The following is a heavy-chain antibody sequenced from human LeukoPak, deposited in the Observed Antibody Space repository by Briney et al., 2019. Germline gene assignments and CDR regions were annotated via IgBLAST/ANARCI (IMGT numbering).Heavy chain of an antibody. CDR3: ARSESFHDYDILTGYYRGYFQH. CDR2: INHSGST. J-gene: IGHJ1*01. D-gene: IGHD3-9*01. V-gene: IGHV4-34*01. Sequence: SSETLSLTCAVYGGSFSGYYWSWIRQPPGKGLEWIGEINHSGSTNYNPSLKSRVTISVDTSKNQFSLKLSSVTAADTAVYYCARSESFHDYDILTGYYRGYFQHWGQGTLVTVSS. CDR1: GGSFSGYY.